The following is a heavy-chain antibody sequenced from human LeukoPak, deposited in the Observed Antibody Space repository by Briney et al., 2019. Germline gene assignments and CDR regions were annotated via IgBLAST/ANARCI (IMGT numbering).Heavy chain of an antibody. CDR1: GLTFSSHY. CDR3: ARQVGDY. Sequence: PGGSLRLSCAASGLTFSSHYMTWVRQAPGKGLECVSSISASGSSTYYAASVTGRFTISRDNGKKSLYLQMNSLRAEDTAVYYCARQVGDYWGQGTLVTVSS. CDR2: ISASGSST. J-gene: IGHJ4*02. V-gene: IGHV3-21*01.